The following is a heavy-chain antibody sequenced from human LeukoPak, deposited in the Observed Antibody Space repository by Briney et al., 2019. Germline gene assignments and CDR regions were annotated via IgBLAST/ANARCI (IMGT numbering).Heavy chain of an antibody. CDR2: ISADNGNT. V-gene: IGHV1-18*01. J-gene: IGHJ4*02. D-gene: IGHD6-25*01. CDR3: AEGAKSGLHY. CDR1: GYDFISYG. Sequence: GASVKVSCKASGYDFISYGFTWVRQAPGRGLEWMGWISADNGNTNYAPSLQARVSMTTDASASTVSIEVRSLTPDDTAVYYCAEGAKSGLHYWGQGTLVTVSS.